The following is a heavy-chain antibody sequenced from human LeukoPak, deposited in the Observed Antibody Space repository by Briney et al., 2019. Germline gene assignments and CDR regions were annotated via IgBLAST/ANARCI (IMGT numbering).Heavy chain of an antibody. Sequence: GGSLRLSCAASGFTFGSYWMTWVRQAPGKGLEWVANIKQDGSERYYVDSMKGRITISRDNAKKSLYLEVNSLSAEDTAVYYCVRDGGYSGYEYWGQGTLVTVSS. J-gene: IGHJ4*02. D-gene: IGHD5-12*01. CDR2: IKQDGSER. CDR3: VRDGGYSGYEY. V-gene: IGHV3-7*04. CDR1: GFTFGSYW.